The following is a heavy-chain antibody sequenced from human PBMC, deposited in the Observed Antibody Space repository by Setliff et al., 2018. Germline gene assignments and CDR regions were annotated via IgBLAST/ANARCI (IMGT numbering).Heavy chain of an antibody. D-gene: IGHD3-22*01. CDR1: GFTFSSYS. Sequence: GGSLRLSCAASGFTFSSYSMNWVRQAPGKGLEWVSYISSSSSTIYYADSVKGRFTISRDNANQSLYLQMNSLRAEDTAVYYCARLALTGYDSSGYYYALEYYYYMDVWGKGTTVTVSS. V-gene: IGHV3-48*01. J-gene: IGHJ6*03. CDR3: ARLALTGYDSSGYYYALEYYYYMDV. CDR2: ISSSSSTI.